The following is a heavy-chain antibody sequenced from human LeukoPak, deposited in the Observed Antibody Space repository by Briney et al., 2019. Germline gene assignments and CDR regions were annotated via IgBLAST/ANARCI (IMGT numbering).Heavy chain of an antibody. D-gene: IGHD6-19*01. Sequence: GGSLRLSCAASGFTVSNSYMSWVRQAPGKGLEWVSLIYSGGTTYYADSVKGRFTIPRDNSKNTLYLQMNSLRVEDTAVYYCARDNSGWRFDYWGQGTLVTVSS. CDR3: ARDNSGWRFDY. V-gene: IGHV3-66*01. J-gene: IGHJ4*02. CDR2: IYSGGTT. CDR1: GFTVSNSY.